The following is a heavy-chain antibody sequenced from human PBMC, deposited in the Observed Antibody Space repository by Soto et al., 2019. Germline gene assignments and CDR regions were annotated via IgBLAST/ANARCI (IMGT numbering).Heavy chain of an antibody. CDR2: LYRGGVA. J-gene: IGHJ3*01. CDR1: GFIVRDNF. D-gene: IGHD2-2*01. Sequence: EVQLVESGGGVIQPGGSLRLSCAASGFIVRDNFMIWVRQAPGKGLAWVSALYRGGVAYYADAVKGRFIVSRDNPEITRYLQMTSLGADDSAIYYCARALVEVPAHPRLDAFDLWGQGTVVTVS. V-gene: IGHV3-53*01. CDR3: ARALVEVPAHPRLDAFDL.